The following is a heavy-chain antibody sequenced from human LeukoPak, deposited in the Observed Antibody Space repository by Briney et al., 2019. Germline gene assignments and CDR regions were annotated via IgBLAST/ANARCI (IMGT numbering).Heavy chain of an antibody. Sequence: GASVKVSCKVSGYTLTELSMHWVRQAPGKGLEWMGGFDPEDGETIYAQKFQGRVTMTRDMSTNIVYMELSSLRSEDTALYYCARDSYGSDYWGQGTLVTVSS. D-gene: IGHD3-16*01. J-gene: IGHJ4*02. CDR2: FDPEDGET. V-gene: IGHV1-24*01. CDR1: GYTLTELS. CDR3: ARDSYGSDY.